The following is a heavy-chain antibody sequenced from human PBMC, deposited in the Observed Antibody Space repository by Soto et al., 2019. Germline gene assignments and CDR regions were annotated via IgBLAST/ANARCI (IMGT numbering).Heavy chain of an antibody. Sequence: PSETLSLTCTVSSGAIAGSYYWSWVRQPPGKGLEWIGEIYHSGSATYNPSLKSRVTISVDKSKTQFSLKLTSVTAADTAVYYCARFSDTPMINFFDSWGQGTQVTVSS. V-gene: IGHV4-4*02. CDR3: ARFSDTPMINFFDS. D-gene: IGHD5-18*01. CDR1: SGAIAGSYY. CDR2: IYHSGSA. J-gene: IGHJ4*02.